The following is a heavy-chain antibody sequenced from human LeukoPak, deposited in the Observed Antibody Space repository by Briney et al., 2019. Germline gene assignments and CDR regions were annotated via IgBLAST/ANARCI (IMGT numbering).Heavy chain of an antibody. V-gene: IGHV3-23*01. Sequence: PGGSLRLSCAASGFTFSSYAMSWVRQAPGKGLEWVSAISGSGGSTYYADSVKGRFTISRDNSKNTLYLQMNSLRAEDTAVYYCAKVDCSSTSCYPQLFDYWGQGTLVTVSS. D-gene: IGHD2-2*01. CDR2: ISGSGGST. CDR3: AKVDCSSTSCYPQLFDY. CDR1: GFTFSSYA. J-gene: IGHJ4*02.